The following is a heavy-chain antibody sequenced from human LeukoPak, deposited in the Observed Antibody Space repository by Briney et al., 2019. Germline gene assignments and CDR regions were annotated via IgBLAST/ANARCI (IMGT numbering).Heavy chain of an antibody. J-gene: IGHJ4*02. CDR2: INYNGDST. CDR3: ARDSGGDTYNDYFDS. Sequence: GGSLRLSCAASGFSFNTYAMHWVRQAPGKGLEYVSAINYNGDSTYFANSVKGRFIISRDNSKKTLFLQMGSLRAEDTAVYYCARDSGGDTYNDYFDSWGQGTLVTVSS. V-gene: IGHV3-64*01. D-gene: IGHD5-24*01. CDR1: GFSFNTYA.